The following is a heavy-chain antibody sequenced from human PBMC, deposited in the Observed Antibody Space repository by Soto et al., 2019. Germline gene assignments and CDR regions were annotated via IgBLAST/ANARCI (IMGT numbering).Heavy chain of an antibody. CDR1: GDSISSYF. J-gene: IGHJ3*01. D-gene: IGHD3-22*01. CDR3: AKAVKYYDSTGYDAFAV. Sequence: SETLSLTCTVSGDSISSYFWTWIRQPPGKALEWIGYMFHSGRTNYNPSLTSRVTMLADTSNNQFSLTLTYVTAANTAVYYCAKAVKYYDSTGYDAFAVWGEGIMVTV. V-gene: IGHV4-59*01. CDR2: MFHSGRT.